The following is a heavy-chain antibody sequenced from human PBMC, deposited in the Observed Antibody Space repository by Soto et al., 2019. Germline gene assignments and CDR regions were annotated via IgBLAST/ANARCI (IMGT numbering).Heavy chain of an antibody. CDR2: IRSKANSYAT. V-gene: IGHV3-73*01. J-gene: IGHJ4*02. CDR1: GFTFSGSA. D-gene: IGHD2-21*02. Sequence: EVQLVESGGGLVQPGGSLKLSCAASGFTFSGSAMHWVRQASGKGLEWIGRIRSKANSYATAYAASVKDRFTISRDDSKNTAYLQMNSLTTEDTAVYYCTNGDCGGDCHLFDYWGQGTLVTVSS. CDR3: TNGDCGGDCHLFDY.